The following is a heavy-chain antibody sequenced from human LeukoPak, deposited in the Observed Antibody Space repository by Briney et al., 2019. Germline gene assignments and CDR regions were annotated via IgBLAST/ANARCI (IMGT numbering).Heavy chain of an antibody. Sequence: SETLSLTCTVSGYSISSGYYWGWIRQPPGKGLEWIGSIYHSGSTYYNPSLKSRVTISVDTSKNQFSLKLSSVTAADTAVYYCARTLWFGAFPTDYWGQGTLVTVSS. D-gene: IGHD3-10*01. V-gene: IGHV4-38-2*02. CDR2: IYHSGST. CDR1: GYSISSGYY. CDR3: ARTLWFGAFPTDY. J-gene: IGHJ4*02.